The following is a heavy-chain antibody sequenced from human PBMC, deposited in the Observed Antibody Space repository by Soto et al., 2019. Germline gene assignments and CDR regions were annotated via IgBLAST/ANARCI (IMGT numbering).Heavy chain of an antibody. D-gene: IGHD2-2*01. V-gene: IGHV4-31*03. CDR2: IYYSGST. J-gene: IGHJ6*04. CDR1: GGSISSGGYY. Sequence: SETLSLTCTVSGGSISSGGYYWSWIRQHPGKGLEWIGYIYYSGSTYYNPSLKSRVTISVDTSKNQFSLKLSSVTAADTAVYYCARGGTSGDESYYYYYGMDVWGKGTTVTVAS. CDR3: ARGGTSGDESYYYYYGMDV.